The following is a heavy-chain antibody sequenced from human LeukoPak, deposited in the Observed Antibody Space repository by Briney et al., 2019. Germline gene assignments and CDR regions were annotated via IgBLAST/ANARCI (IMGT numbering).Heavy chain of an antibody. J-gene: IGHJ4*02. V-gene: IGHV1-2*02. D-gene: IGHD3-22*01. CDR1: GYTFTDYY. CDR2: INSNSGGT. CDR3: ARDLAFYYDSSGYYCEY. Sequence: GASVKVSCKASGYTFTDYYMHWVRQAPGQGLEWMGWINSNSGGTKYAQKFQGRVMMTRDTSISTAYMELTRLRSDDTAVYYCARDLAFYYDSSGYYCEYWGQGTVVTVSS.